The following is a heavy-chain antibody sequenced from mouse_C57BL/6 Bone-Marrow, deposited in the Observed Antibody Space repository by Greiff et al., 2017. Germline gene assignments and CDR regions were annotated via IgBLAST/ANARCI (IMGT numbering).Heavy chain of an antibody. CDR3: AKSLYYVYDERCAY. CDR2: INPNNGGT. CDR1: GYTFTDYY. D-gene: IGHD2-2*01. V-gene: IGHV1-26*01. Sequence: EVQLQQSGPELVKPGASVKISCKASGYTFTDYYMNWVKQSHGQSLEWIGDINPNNGGTSYNQKFKGKATLTVDKSSNTAYMELRSLTSEASAVYYCAKSLYYVYDERCAYWGQGTLVTVSA. J-gene: IGHJ3*01.